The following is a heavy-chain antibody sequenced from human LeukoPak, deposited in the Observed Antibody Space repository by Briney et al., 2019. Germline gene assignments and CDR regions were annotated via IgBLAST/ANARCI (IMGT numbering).Heavy chain of an antibody. J-gene: IGHJ4*02. CDR1: GFTFNSYW. D-gene: IGHD1-26*01. Sequence: TGGSLTLSCAASGFTFNSYWMSWVRQAPGKGLEWVANIKKDGSEKYYVDSVKGRFTISRDNAKNSLYLHMNSLRAEDTAVYYCASVREWQLQNAPFDYWGQGTLVTVSS. V-gene: IGHV3-7*01. CDR3: ASVREWQLQNAPFDY. CDR2: IKKDGSEK.